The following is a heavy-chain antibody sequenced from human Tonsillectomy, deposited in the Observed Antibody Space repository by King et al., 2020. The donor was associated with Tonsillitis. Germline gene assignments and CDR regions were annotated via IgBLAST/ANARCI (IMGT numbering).Heavy chain of an antibody. CDR1: GGTFSSYA. J-gene: IGHJ4*02. D-gene: IGHD3-3*01. CDR2: VYLIFGSA. Sequence: QLVQSGAEVKKPWSSVKASCNASGGTFSSYAISLVRQAPGHGRLLIGAVYLIFGSANYSQEFPVSGTITADKSTSTAYMELSSLRSEDTAVYYCAREEYDFWSGYTYYFDYWGQGTLVTVSS. V-gene: IGHV1-69*14. CDR3: AREEYDFWSGYTYYFDY.